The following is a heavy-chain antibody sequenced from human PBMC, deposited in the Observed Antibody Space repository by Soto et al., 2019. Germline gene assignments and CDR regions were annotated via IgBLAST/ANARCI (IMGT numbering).Heavy chain of an antibody. J-gene: IGHJ5*02. CDR3: ARGGGSTFNWFDP. V-gene: IGHV4-39*01. D-gene: IGHD2-15*01. CDR1: GGSISSFNYF. CDR2: LYYSGNT. Sequence: QLQLQESGPGLETLSLTCTVSGGSISSFNYFWGWIRQPPGKGLEWIGSLYYSGNTYYNPSLQSRVTISVDTSKKQCTLTLRSVTAADTAVYYCARGGGSTFNWFDPWGQGTLVTVSP.